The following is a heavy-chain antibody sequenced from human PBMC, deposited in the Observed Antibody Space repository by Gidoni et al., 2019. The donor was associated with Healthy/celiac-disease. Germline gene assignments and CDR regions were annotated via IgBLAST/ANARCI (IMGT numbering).Heavy chain of an antibody. CDR1: GCSLSTGTYY. V-gene: IGHV4-31*03. D-gene: IGHD4-17*01. CDR3: AREGRGFGDVLSWFDP. J-gene: IGHJ5*02. CDR2: SYYREST. Sequence: QVQLHESRPGLVEPSLPLSLPSPVSGCSLSTGTYYWSWIRQHQGKGLEWIGYSYYRESTYYNPSLKSRVTISVDTSKNQFSLKLSSVTAADTAVYYCAREGRGFGDVLSWFDPWGQGTLVTVSS.